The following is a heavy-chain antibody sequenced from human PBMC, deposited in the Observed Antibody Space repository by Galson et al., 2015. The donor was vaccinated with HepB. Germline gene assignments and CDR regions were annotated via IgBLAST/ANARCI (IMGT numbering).Heavy chain of an antibody. Sequence: SLRLSCAASGFTFSSYAMHWVRQAPGKGLEWVAVISYDGSNKYYADSVKGRFTISRDNSKNTLYLQMNSLRAEDTAVYYCAREGLGYSSSQRAVDYWGQGTLVTVSS. D-gene: IGHD6-13*01. CDR3: AREGLGYSSSQRAVDY. CDR2: ISYDGSNK. CDR1: GFTFSSYA. J-gene: IGHJ4*02. V-gene: IGHV3-30-3*01.